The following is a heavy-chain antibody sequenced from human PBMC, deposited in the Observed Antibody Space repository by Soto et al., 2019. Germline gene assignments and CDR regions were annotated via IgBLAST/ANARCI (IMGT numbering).Heavy chain of an antibody. D-gene: IGHD3-10*01. CDR2: IRAYNGDT. V-gene: IGHV1-18*01. CDR3: ARAGAAPYYYYGLDV. CDR1: GYTFTAYD. J-gene: IGHJ6*02. Sequence: QMMQSGAEVKKPGASVKVSCKTSGYTFTAYDIYWVRQAPGQGLEWMGWIRAYNGDTNYSQKFQTRVTMTTDKSTDTAYMDLRSLTSDDTAIYYCARAGAAPYYYYGLDVWGQGTTVTVS.